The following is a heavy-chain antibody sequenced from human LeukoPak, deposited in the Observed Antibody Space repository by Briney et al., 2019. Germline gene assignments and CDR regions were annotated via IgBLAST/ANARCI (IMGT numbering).Heavy chain of an antibody. J-gene: IGHJ4*02. CDR2: IRYDGSNK. Sequence: GSLPVSFAASGFTFRSYGMHWVRQAPAKGVAGVAFIRYDGSNKYYADSVKGRFTIPRDNSKNTLYLQMNSLRAEDTAVYYCAYISAVAGTGIDYWGQGTLVTVSS. D-gene: IGHD6-19*01. CDR3: AYISAVAGTGIDY. V-gene: IGHV3-30*02. CDR1: GFTFRSYG.